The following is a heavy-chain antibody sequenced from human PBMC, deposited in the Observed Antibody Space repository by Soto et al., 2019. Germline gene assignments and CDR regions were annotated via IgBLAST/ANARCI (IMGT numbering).Heavy chain of an antibody. CDR3: ARHSLDAAAALYYYYSFCLHV. J-gene: IGHJ6*01. V-gene: IGHV4-39*01. Sequence: PSETLSLTCTVSGGSISSSSYYWDWIRQPPGKGLEWIGSIYYSGSTYYNPSLKSRVTISVDTSKNQFSLKLSSVTAADTAVYYCARHSLDAAAALYYYYSFCLHVGGPGTS. CDR1: GGSISSSSYY. D-gene: IGHD3-3*01. CDR2: IYYSGST.